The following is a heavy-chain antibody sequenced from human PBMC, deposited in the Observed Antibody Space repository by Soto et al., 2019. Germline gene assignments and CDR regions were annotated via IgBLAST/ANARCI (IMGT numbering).Heavy chain of an antibody. V-gene: IGHV3-74*01. D-gene: IGHD3-10*01. J-gene: IGHJ4*02. Sequence: TGGSLRLSCAASGFTFSDYWIHWVRQAPGKGLVWVSRIKGDEVTTNYADSVRGRFTISRDNAKNTVYLQMNSLRAEDTAVYYCARGVRGEYRKDYWGQGTLVTVSS. CDR2: IKGDEVTT. CDR3: ARGVRGEYRKDY. CDR1: GFTFSDYW.